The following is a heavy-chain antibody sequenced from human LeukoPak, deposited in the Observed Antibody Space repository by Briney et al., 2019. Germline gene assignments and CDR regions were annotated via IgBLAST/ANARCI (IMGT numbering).Heavy chain of an antibody. CDR3: VRDVWGDRDGFFEY. V-gene: IGHV3-74*01. D-gene: IGHD2-21*01. CDR2: INNDGRSA. J-gene: IGHJ4*02. CDR1: GFSFRSYW. Sequence: GGSLRLSCAASGFSFRSYWMHWVRQAPRQELVWVSRINNDGRSASYAESVTGRFTMSRDNAKNTLYLQMNSLRAEDTAVYYCVRDVWGDRDGFFEYWGQGTLVTVCS.